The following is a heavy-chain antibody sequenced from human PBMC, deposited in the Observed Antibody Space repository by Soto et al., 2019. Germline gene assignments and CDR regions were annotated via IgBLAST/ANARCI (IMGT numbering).Heavy chain of an antibody. D-gene: IGHD1-1*01. CDR3: ARDYFWFRYNFDHYHQGLDV. J-gene: IGHJ6*02. CDR2: LYNAGSP. V-gene: IGHV4-61*08. CDR1: GGSVGSGDYY. Sequence: SLTCSVSGGSVGSGDYYWNWIRQAPGKGLEWIGYLYNAGSPNYNPSLRSRVTISGDTSKNQFSLKMNSVTAAATAVYSCARDYFWFRYNFDHYHQGLDVWAPAPTETVSS.